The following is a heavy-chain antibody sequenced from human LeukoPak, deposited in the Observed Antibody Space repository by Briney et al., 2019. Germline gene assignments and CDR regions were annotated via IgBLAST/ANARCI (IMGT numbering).Heavy chain of an antibody. CDR3: STGGYRNGFEL. D-gene: IGHD5-18*01. Sequence: NPGGSLRLSCAASGFTFTNAWMTWVRQPPGQGLEWVSRIRSKTDGGTTDHAAPVKGRFTISRDESKNTLFPQMNSLKTEDTAVYYCSTGGYRNGFELWGQGTLVTVSS. J-gene: IGHJ4*02. CDR1: GFTFTNAW. CDR2: IRSKTDGGTT. V-gene: IGHV3-15*01.